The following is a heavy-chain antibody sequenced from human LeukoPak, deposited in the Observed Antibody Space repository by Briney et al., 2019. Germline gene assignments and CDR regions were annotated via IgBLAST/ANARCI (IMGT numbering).Heavy chain of an antibody. V-gene: IGHV4-61*02. Sequence: SETLSLTRTLSGGSISSGSYYWSWIRQPAGKGLEWIGRIYTSGSTNYNPSLKSRVTISVDTSKNQFSLKLSSVTAADTAVYYCARDGGSSWYDPYYYYYMDVWGKGTTVTVSS. CDR3: ARDGGSSWYDPYYYYYMDV. CDR2: IYTSGST. CDR1: GGSISSGSYY. J-gene: IGHJ6*03. D-gene: IGHD6-13*01.